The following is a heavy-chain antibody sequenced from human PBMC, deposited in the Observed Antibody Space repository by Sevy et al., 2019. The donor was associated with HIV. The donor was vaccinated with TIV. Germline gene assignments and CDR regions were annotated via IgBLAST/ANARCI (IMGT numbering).Heavy chain of an antibody. CDR2: ISSSSGTI. Sequence: GGSLRLSCAASGFTFSAYSMNWVRQAPGRGLEWVSYISSSSGTIYYADSVKGQFTISRDNAKSSLYLQMNGLGAEYTDVYYCARAGGDCYSKNECWFVSWGQRTLVTVSS. D-gene: IGHD2-21*01. CDR1: GFTFSAYS. CDR3: ARAGGDCYSKNECWFVS. V-gene: IGHV3-48*01. J-gene: IGHJ5*01.